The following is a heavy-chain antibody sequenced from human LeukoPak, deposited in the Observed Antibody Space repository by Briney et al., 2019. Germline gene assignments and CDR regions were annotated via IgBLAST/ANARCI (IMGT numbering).Heavy chain of an antibody. D-gene: IGHD2-2*01. CDR2: IIPIFGTA. CDR3: ARLGYCSSTSCQ. CDR1: GYTFTGYY. Sequence: SVKVSCKASGYTFTGYYMHWVRQAPGQGLEWMGGIIPIFGTANYAQKFQGRVTITADESTSTAYMELSSLRSEDTAVYYCARLGYCSSTSCQWGQGTLVTVSS. V-gene: IGHV1-69*13. J-gene: IGHJ4*02.